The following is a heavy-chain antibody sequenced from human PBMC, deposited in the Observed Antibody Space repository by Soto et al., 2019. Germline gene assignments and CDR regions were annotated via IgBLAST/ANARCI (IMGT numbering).Heavy chain of an antibody. D-gene: IGHD3-3*01. CDR1: GFTFSNAW. V-gene: IGHV3-15*01. J-gene: IGHJ6*02. CDR2: IKSKTDGGTT. CDR3: TTGRYDFWSGYYYGMDV. Sequence: PGGSLRLSCAASGFTFSNAWMSWVRQAPGKGLEWVGRIKSKTDGGTTDYAAPVKGRFTISRDDSKNTLYLQMNSLKTEDTAVYYCTTGRYDFWSGYYYGMDVWGQGTTVTAP.